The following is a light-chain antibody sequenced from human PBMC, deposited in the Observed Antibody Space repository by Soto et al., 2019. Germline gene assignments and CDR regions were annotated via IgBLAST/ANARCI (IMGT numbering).Light chain of an antibody. CDR2: DAS. Sequence: DIQMTQSPSTLSASVGDRVTITCRASQSISSWLAWYQQKPGKAPKFLIYDASSLESGVPSRFSGSGSGTGFTLTISSLQPDDFATYYCQQYDSYSGYNFGQGTKLEIK. CDR3: QQYDSYSGYN. CDR1: QSISSW. J-gene: IGKJ2*01. V-gene: IGKV1-5*01.